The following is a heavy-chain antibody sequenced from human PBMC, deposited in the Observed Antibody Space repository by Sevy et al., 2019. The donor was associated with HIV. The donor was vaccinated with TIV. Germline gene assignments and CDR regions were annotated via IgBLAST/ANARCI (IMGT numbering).Heavy chain of an antibody. V-gene: IGHV3-30-3*01. Sequence: GGSLRLSCTASGFSFSGYAMHWVRQAPGKGLEWVVGISDDGSRKYYVDSVKDRFTISRDNSENTLYLEMNSLRSEDTAIYYCARDRWRFLEWLRVAFDIWGQWTMVTDSS. CDR1: GFSFSGYA. CDR3: ARDRWRFLEWLRVAFDI. D-gene: IGHD3-3*01. J-gene: IGHJ3*02. CDR2: ISDDGSRK.